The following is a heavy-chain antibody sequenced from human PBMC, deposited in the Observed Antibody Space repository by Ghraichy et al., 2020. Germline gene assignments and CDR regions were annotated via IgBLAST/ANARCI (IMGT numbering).Heavy chain of an antibody. CDR1: GFTFSNHD. CDR2: ISASSSSI. J-gene: IGHJ4*02. V-gene: IGHV3-48*01. CDR3: ASLEWGPNY. Sequence: GSLRLSCAASGFTFSNHDMNWVRQVSGKGLEWVSYISASSSSIYYADSVEGRFTSSRDNANNLMYLQMNTLRAEDTAVYYCASLEWGPNYWGQGTLVTVSS. D-gene: IGHD3-3*01.